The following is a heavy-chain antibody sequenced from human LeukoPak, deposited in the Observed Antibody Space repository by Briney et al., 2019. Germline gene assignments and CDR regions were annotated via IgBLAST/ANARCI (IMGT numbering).Heavy chain of an antibody. D-gene: IGHD3-10*01. CDR1: GGSISSYY. Sequence: HPSETLSLTGTVSGGSISSYYWSWIRQPPGKGLEWIGYIYYSGSTNYNPSLKSRVTISVDTSKNQFSLKLSSVTAADTAVYYCARDSGLLWFGEPVNDAFDIWGQGTMVTVSS. V-gene: IGHV4-59*01. J-gene: IGHJ3*02. CDR3: ARDSGLLWFGEPVNDAFDI. CDR2: IYYSGST.